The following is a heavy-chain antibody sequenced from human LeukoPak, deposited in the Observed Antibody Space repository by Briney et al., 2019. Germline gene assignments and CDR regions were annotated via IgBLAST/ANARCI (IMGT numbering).Heavy chain of an antibody. V-gene: IGHV3-48*03. CDR3: ARIAAAGRKGDFDY. D-gene: IGHD6-13*01. CDR2: ISSSGSTI. Sequence: PGGSLRLSCAASGFTFSGYEMNWVRQALGKGLEWVSYISSSGSTIYYADSVKGRFTISRDNSKNTLYLQMNSLRAEDTAVYYCARIAAAGRKGDFDYWGQGTLVTVSS. CDR1: GFTFSGYE. J-gene: IGHJ4*02.